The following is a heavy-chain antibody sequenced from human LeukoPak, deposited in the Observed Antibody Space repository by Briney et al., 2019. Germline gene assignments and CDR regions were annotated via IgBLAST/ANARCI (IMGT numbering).Heavy chain of an antibody. Sequence: PGRSLRLSCAASGFTFSSYAMHWVRQAPGKGLEWVAVISYDGSNKYYADSVKGRFTISRDNSKNTLYLQMNSLRAEDTAVYYCARDRIRFLESLSPWFDPWGQGTLVTVSS. CDR2: ISYDGSNK. J-gene: IGHJ5*02. V-gene: IGHV3-30*01. CDR1: GFTFSSYA. D-gene: IGHD3-3*01. CDR3: ARDRIRFLESLSPWFDP.